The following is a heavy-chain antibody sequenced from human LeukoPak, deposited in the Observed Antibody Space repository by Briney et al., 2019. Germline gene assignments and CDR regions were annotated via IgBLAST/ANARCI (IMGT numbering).Heavy chain of an antibody. Sequence: PSETLSLTCAVYGGAFSGYYWSWIRQPPGKGLEWIGEINHSGSTNYNPSLTSRVTISVDTSKNQFSLKLSSVTAADTAVYYCARGRVAAAGTGTPATPFDYWGQGTLVTVSS. J-gene: IGHJ4*02. CDR1: GGAFSGYY. D-gene: IGHD6-13*01. CDR2: INHSGST. CDR3: ARGRVAAAGTGTPATPFDY. V-gene: IGHV4-34*01.